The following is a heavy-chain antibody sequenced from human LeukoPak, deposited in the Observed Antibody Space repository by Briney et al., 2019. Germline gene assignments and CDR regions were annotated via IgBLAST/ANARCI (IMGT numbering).Heavy chain of an antibody. V-gene: IGHV3-48*03. CDR1: GFTFSSYE. Sequence: GGSLRLSCAASGFTFSSYEMNWVRQAPGKGLEWVSSISRSAISIYYADSVKGRFTISRDNAKNSLYLQMNSLRAEDTAVYYCAREGRYGYNYYWYFDLWGRGTLVTVSS. CDR2: ISRSAISI. J-gene: IGHJ2*01. D-gene: IGHD5-24*01. CDR3: AREGRYGYNYYWYFDL.